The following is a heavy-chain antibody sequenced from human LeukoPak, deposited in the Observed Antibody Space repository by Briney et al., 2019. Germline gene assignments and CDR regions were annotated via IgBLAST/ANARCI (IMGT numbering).Heavy chain of an antibody. CDR2: IKQDGSEK. CDR3: ARDRGSGWFPY. J-gene: IGHJ4*02. D-gene: IGHD6-19*01. Sequence: GGSLRLSCAASGFTFSSHWMSWVRQAPGKGLEWVANIKQDGSEKYYVDSVRGRFTISRDNAHNSLHLQMNSLRAEDTAVYFCARDRGSGWFPYWGQGTLVTVSS. CDR1: GFTFSSHW. V-gene: IGHV3-7*04.